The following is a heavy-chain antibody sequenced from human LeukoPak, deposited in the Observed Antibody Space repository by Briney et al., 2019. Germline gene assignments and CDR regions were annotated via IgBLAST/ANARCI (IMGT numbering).Heavy chain of an antibody. D-gene: IGHD2/OR15-2a*01. V-gene: IGHV4-59*11. CDR1: GGAISSHY. CDR2: IYYRGGT. CDR3: TRENRPFCPFAF. J-gene: IGHJ4*02. Sequence: PSETLSLTCTVSGGAISSHYWTWIRRPPGKGLEWIGYIYYRGGTNYNPSLQSRVTISVDTSKNQFSLSLTAVTAADTALYYCTRENRPFCPFAFWGQGVMVTVSS.